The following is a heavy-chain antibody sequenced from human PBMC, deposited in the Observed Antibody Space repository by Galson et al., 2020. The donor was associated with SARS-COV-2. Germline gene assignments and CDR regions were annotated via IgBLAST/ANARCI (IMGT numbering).Heavy chain of an antibody. CDR2: IIPILGIA. V-gene: IGHV1-69*10. CDR1: GGTFSSYA. D-gene: IGHD2-2*01. Sequence: SVKVSCKASGGTFSSYAISWVRQAPGQGLEWMGGIIPILGIANYAQKFQGRVTITAVKSTSTAYMELSSLRSEDTAVYYCASADETGYCSSTSCPIYYDMDVWGKGTTVTVSS. CDR3: ASADETGYCSSTSCPIYYDMDV. J-gene: IGHJ6*03.